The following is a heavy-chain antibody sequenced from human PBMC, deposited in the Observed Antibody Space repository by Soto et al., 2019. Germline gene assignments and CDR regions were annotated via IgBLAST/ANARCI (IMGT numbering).Heavy chain of an antibody. CDR2: IIPIFGTA. CDR1: GGTFSSYA. CDR3: ARVARGCSGGSCYLYYFDY. Sequence: QVQLVQSGAEVKKPGSSVKVSCKASGGTFSSYAISWVRQAPGQGLEWMGGIIPIFGTANYAQKFQSRVTITADESTRTAYMELSRLRSEDTAVYYCARVARGCSGGSCYLYYFDYWGQGTLVTVSS. D-gene: IGHD2-15*01. J-gene: IGHJ4*02. V-gene: IGHV1-69*12.